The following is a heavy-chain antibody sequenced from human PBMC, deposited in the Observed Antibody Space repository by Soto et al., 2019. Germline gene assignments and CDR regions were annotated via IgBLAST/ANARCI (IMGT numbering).Heavy chain of an antibody. J-gene: IGHJ5*02. D-gene: IGHD2-8*01. Sequence: ASVKVSCKASGYTFTSYGISWVRQAPGQGLEWMGWISAYNGNTNYAQKLQGRVTMTTDTSTSTAYMELRSLRSDDTAVYYCARRVYAIGINPNNWFDPWGQGTLVTVS. CDR3: ARRVYAIGINPNNWFDP. V-gene: IGHV1-18*01. CDR2: ISAYNGNT. CDR1: GYTFTSYG.